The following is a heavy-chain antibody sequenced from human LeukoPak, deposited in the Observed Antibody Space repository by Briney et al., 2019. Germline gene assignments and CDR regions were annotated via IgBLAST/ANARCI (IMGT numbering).Heavy chain of an antibody. J-gene: IGHJ4*02. CDR3: ARDRGPGTLDY. CDR2: IYYSGST. D-gene: IGHD1-26*01. CDR1: GGSISSSSYY. V-gene: IGHV4-39*07. Sequence: PSETLSLTCTVSGGSISSSSYYWGWIRQPPGKGLEWIGSIYYSGSTYYNPSLKSRVTISVDTSKNQFSLKLSSVTAADTAVYYCARDRGPGTLDYWGQGTLVTVSS.